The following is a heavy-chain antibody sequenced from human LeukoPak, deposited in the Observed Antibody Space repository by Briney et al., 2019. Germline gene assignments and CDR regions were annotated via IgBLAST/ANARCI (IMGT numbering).Heavy chain of an antibody. CDR1: GFTLSNYN. CDR3: ARDLMGWDLHYFDY. CDR2: ITSSGSYI. V-gene: IGHV3-21*01. J-gene: IGHJ4*02. D-gene: IGHD1-26*01. Sequence: GWSLKLSCAASGFTLSNYNMDWVSQAPGKGLEWVSSITSSGSYIYYADSVTGRFTISRDNAKNSLYLQMHSLRAEDTAVYYCARDLMGWDLHYFDYWGQGTLVTVSS.